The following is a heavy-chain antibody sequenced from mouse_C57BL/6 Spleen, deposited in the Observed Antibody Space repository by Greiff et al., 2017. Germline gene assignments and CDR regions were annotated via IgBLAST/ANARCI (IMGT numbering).Heavy chain of an antibody. Sequence: QVQLKQSGAELMKPGASVKLSCKATGYTFTGYWIEWVKQRPGHGLEWIGEILTGSGSTNYNEKFKGKATFTADTSSNTAYMQLSSLTTEDSAIYYCARHYDYDGRFAYWGQGTLVTVSA. CDR2: ILTGSGST. CDR1: GYTFTGYW. D-gene: IGHD2-4*01. J-gene: IGHJ3*01. V-gene: IGHV1-9*01. CDR3: ARHYDYDGRFAY.